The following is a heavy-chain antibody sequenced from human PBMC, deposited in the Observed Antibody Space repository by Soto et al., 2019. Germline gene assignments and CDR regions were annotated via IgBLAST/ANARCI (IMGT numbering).Heavy chain of an antibody. CDR1: GFTCSSYA. CDR3: TSRTSSWNEQIDY. D-gene: IGHD6-13*01. V-gene: IGHV3-23*01. CDR2: ISGSGGST. Sequence: PGGSLRLSCAASGFTCSSYAMSWASQAPGKGLEWVSAISGSGGSTYYADSVKGRFTISRDNSKNTLYLQMNSLRAEDTAVYYCTSRTSSWNEQIDYWGQGTLVTVSS. J-gene: IGHJ4*02.